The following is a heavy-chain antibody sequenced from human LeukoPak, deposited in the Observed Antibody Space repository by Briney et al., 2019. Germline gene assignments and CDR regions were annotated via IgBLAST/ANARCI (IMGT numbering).Heavy chain of an antibody. CDR1: GFTVSSNY. D-gene: IGHD3/OR15-3a*01. V-gene: IGHV3-66*02. CDR3: ATMDWGHDAFDI. Sequence: GGSLRLSCAASGFTVSSNYMSWVRQAPGKGLEWASVIYSVGSTYYADSVKCRFTISRDNSKNTLYLQMNSLRAEDTAVYYCATMDWGHDAFDIWGQGTMVTVSS. J-gene: IGHJ3*02. CDR2: IYSVGST.